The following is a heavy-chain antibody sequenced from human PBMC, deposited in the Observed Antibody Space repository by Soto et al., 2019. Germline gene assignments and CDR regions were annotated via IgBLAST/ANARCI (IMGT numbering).Heavy chain of an antibody. J-gene: IGHJ4*02. V-gene: IGHV2-5*02. D-gene: IGHD2-15*01. CDR2: IYWDDDK. CDR3: AHRVDYRGSWNTGYFDY. Sequence: QITLKESGPTLVKPTQTLTLTCSFSGFSLSATGVAVGWIRQPPGKALECLVLIYWDDDKRYSPSLKSRLTITRDTSKTQVVLTMTDMDPVDTATYYCAHRVDYRGSWNTGYFDYWGQGPLVTVSS. CDR1: GFSLSATGVA.